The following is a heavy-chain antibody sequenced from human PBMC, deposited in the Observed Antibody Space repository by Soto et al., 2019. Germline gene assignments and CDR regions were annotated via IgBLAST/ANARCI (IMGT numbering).Heavy chain of an antibody. D-gene: IGHD5-18*01. CDR1: GFTFSRYE. CDR3: TRAAWLPYLSFY. J-gene: IGHJ4*02. V-gene: IGHV3-48*03. CDR2: IRSSRSTA. Sequence: GGSLRLSCAASGFTFSRYELHWVRQAPTKELEWISYIRSSRSTAYYASSVEGRFTISRDNANNSVYLQMDSLRAEDTALYYCTRAAWLPYLSFYGGQGALVTVSS.